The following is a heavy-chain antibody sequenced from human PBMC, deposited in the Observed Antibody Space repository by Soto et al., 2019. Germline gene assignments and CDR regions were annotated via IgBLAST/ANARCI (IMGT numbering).Heavy chain of an antibody. Sequence: GGSLRVSCAASGFTFSSYAMSWVRQAPGKGLEWVSAISGRGGSTYYADSVKGRFTISRDNSKNTLYLQMNSLRAEDTAVYYCAKDFRNFPRGYYYGMDVWGQGTTVTVS. CDR1: GFTFSSYA. CDR2: ISGRGGST. D-gene: IGHD1-7*01. CDR3: AKDFRNFPRGYYYGMDV. V-gene: IGHV3-23*01. J-gene: IGHJ6*02.